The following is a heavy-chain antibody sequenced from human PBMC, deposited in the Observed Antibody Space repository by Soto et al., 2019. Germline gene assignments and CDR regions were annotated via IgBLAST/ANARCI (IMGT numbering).Heavy chain of an antibody. D-gene: IGHD5-12*01. V-gene: IGHV4-39*01. CDR3: ARLLRHNYYGMDV. CDR2: IHYSGST. CDR1: GGSISSSSYS. J-gene: IGHJ6*02. Sequence: QLQLQESGPGLVKPSETLSLTCTVSGGSISSSSYSWGWIRQPPGKGLEWIGSIHYSGSTYYTPSLKRRVTISVDTSKNQFSLKLSSVTAADTAVYYCARLLRHNYYGMDVWGQGTTVTVSS.